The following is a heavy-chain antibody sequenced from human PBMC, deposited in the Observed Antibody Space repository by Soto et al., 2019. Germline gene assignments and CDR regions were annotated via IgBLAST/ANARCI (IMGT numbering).Heavy chain of an antibody. J-gene: IGHJ4*02. D-gene: IGHD6-13*01. CDR2: IYYDGST. Sequence: SETLSLTCTVSGASISSSSFYLGWIRQPPGKGLESIANIYYDGSTYYNPSLKSRVTISVDKSKNQFSLKLSSVTAADTAVYYCASVLTTSSSWYFSSVSWGQGTLVTVSS. CDR1: GASISSSSFY. CDR3: ASVLTTSSSWYFSSVS. V-gene: IGHV4-39*07.